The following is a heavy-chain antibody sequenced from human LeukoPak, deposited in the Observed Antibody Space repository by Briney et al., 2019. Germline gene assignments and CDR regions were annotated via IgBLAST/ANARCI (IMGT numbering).Heavy chain of an antibody. CDR1: GFTFSSYE. J-gene: IGHJ4*02. D-gene: IGHD5-12*01. V-gene: IGHV3-48*03. CDR3: ARDRWVATKYEGDFDY. CDR2: ISSSGSTI. Sequence: GGSLRLSCAASGFTFSSYEMNWVRQAPGKGLEWVSYISSSGSTIYYADSVKGRFTISRDNAKNSLYLQMNSLRAEDTAVYYCARDRWVATKYEGDFDYWGQGTLVTVSS.